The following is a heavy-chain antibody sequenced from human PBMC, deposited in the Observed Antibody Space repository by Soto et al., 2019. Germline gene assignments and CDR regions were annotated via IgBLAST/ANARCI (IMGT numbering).Heavy chain of an antibody. V-gene: IGHV3-23*01. CDR3: ATVSSCWYAGFFDL. CDR1: GFTFSRHA. CDR2: LSDSGGSI. D-gene: IGHD6-13*01. Sequence: EVQLLESGGGLVQPGGSLRLSCTASGFTFSRHAMTWVRQAPGKGLEWVSGLSDSGGSIYYADSVKGRFTISRDNSMNALYLQMNTLRAGDTAIYYCATVSSCWYAGFFDLWGQGTLVTVSS. J-gene: IGHJ4*02.